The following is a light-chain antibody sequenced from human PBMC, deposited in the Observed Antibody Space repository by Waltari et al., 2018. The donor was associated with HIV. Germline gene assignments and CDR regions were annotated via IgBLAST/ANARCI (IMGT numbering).Light chain of an antibody. CDR1: QSLLHSNGYYF. CDR3: MQALQTPWT. CDR2: LGS. Sequence: DIVMTQSPLSMPVTPGEPASISCRSSQSLLHSNGYYFLDWYLQRPGQSPQLLIYLGSNRASGVPDRFSGSGSGTVFTLKISRVEAEDVGFYFCMQALQTPWTFGHGTRVDIK. J-gene: IGKJ1*01. V-gene: IGKV2-28*01.